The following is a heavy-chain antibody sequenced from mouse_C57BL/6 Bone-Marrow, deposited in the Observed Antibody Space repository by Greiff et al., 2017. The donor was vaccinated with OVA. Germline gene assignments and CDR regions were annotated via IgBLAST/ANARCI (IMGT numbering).Heavy chain of an antibody. CDR2: IYPRSGNT. Sequence: QVQLQQSGAELARPGASVKLSCKASGYTFTSYGISWVKQRTGQGLEWIGEIYPRSGNTYYNEKFKGKATLTADKSSSTAYMELRSLTSEDSAVYVCANVYDFPYAMDYWGQGTSVTVSA. V-gene: IGHV1-81*01. D-gene: IGHD2-3*01. J-gene: IGHJ4*01. CDR1: GYTFTSYG. CDR3: ANVYDFPYAMDY.